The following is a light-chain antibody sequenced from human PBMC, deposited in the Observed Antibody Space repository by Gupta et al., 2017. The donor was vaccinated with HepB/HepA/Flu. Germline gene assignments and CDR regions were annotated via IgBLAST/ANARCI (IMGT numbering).Light chain of an antibody. CDR3: QQYGTSRYT. CDR1: QSVSSNN. V-gene: IGKV3-20*01. Sequence: EIVLTQSPGTLSLSPGESATLSCRATQSVSSNNVAWYQQKPGQAPRLRIYGASTRATGIPDRFSGSGSATDFTLTISTVEPEDFAVYYCQQYGTSRYTFGQGTNLEIK. J-gene: IGKJ2*01. CDR2: GAS.